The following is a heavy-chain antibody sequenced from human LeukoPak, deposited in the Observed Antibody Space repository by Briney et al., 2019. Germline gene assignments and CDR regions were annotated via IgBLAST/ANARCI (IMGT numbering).Heavy chain of an antibody. D-gene: IGHD3-22*01. V-gene: IGHV1-2*06. J-gene: IGHJ3*02. CDR3: AGEDNSSGYRPFDI. CDR1: GYAFTGYY. CDR2: INPNNGGT. Sequence: ASVKVSCKASGYAFTGYYIHWVRQAPGQGLDWMGRINPNNGGTNYAQKFQGRVTMTRDMSMSTAYMELSRLRSDDTAVYYCAGEDNSSGYRPFDIWGQGTMVTVPS.